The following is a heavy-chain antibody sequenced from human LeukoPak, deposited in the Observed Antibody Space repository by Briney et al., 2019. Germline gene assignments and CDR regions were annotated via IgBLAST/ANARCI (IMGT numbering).Heavy chain of an antibody. V-gene: IGHV1-69*01. D-gene: IGHD2-2*01. CDR3: ARCKCSSTSCYGGGYYYGMDV. CDR1: GGTFSSYA. Sequence: SVKVSCKASGGTFSSYASSWVRQAPGQGLEWMGGIIPIFGTANYAQKLQGRVTITEDESTSKAYMELSSLRSEDTAVYYCARCKCSSTSCYGGGYYYGMDVWGKGTTVTVSS. J-gene: IGHJ6*04. CDR2: IIPIFGTA.